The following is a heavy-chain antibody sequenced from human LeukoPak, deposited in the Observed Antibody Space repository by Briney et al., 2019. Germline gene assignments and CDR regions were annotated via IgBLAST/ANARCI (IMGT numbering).Heavy chain of an antibody. Sequence: GGSLRLSCAASGFTFRSYSMNWVRQAPGKGLEWVANIKQDGTEKYYVDSVKGRFTISRDNAENSLYLQMNSLRAEDTAVYYCTRDTGCPGGTCYSFYDYWGQGTLVTVSS. CDR1: GFTFRSYS. J-gene: IGHJ4*02. CDR3: TRDTGCPGGTCYSFYDY. CDR2: IKQDGTEK. V-gene: IGHV3-7*01. D-gene: IGHD2-15*01.